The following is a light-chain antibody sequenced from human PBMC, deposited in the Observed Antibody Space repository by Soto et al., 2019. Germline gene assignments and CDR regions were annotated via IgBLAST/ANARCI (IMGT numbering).Light chain of an antibody. J-gene: IGKJ4*01. CDR3: QQRSSWPLT. V-gene: IGKV3-11*01. CDR2: DAT. CDR1: QSVSSY. Sequence: EIVLTQSPATLSLSPGERATLSCRASQSVSSYLAWYLHKPGQAPRLLMYDATNRATGIPARFSGSGSGADFTLTINSLEPEDFAVYYCQQRSSWPLTFGGGTKVEIK.